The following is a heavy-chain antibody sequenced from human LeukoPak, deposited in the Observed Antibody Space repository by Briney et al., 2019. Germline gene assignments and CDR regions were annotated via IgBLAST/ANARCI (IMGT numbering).Heavy chain of an antibody. CDR3: AREGNYYDSSGYPDY. Sequence: GGSLRLSCAASGFTFSSYSMNLVRQAPGKGLEWVAVIWYDGSNKYYADSVKGRFTISRDNSKNTLYLQMNSLRAEDTAVYYCAREGNYYDSSGYPDYWGQGTLVTVSS. D-gene: IGHD3-22*01. V-gene: IGHV3-33*08. J-gene: IGHJ4*02. CDR1: GFTFSSYS. CDR2: IWYDGSNK.